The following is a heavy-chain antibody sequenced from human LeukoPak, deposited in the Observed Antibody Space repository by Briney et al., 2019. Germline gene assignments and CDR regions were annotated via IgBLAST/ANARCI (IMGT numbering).Heavy chain of an antibody. V-gene: IGHV3-30*10. J-gene: IGHJ5*01. D-gene: IGHD1-26*01. CDR3: ARDGSGTNLFDVGWFDS. CDR1: GFTFSSYA. CDR2: ISNDGSYN. Sequence: GGSLRLSCAASGFTFSSYAMRWVRQAPGKGLEWVAFISNDGSYNYCTDSVKGRFNISRDNSENTLYLQMNSLRPDDTAVYYCARDGSGTNLFDVGWFDSWGQGTLVTVSS.